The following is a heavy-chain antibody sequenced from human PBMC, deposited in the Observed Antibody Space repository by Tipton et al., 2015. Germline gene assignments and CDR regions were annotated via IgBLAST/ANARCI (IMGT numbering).Heavy chain of an antibody. CDR2: FYPDDSDT. J-gene: IGHJ6*02. Sequence: QLVQSGAEVKKAGESLKISCKGSGYSFATYWIGWVRQMPGKGLEWMGIFYPDDSDTRYSPSFQGQVTISADKSISTAYLQWSSLKASDTGMYYCARHDHGDYNFYFYGMDVWGQGTTVTVSS. D-gene: IGHD4-17*01. CDR1: GYSFATYW. V-gene: IGHV5-51*01. CDR3: ARHDHGDYNFYFYGMDV.